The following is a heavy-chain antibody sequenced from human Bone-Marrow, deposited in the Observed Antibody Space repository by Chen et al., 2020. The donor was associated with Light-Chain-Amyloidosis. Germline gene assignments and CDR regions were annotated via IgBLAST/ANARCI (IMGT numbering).Heavy chain of an antibody. CDR1: GYTFTSYA. V-gene: IGHV7-4-1*01. D-gene: IGHD6-25*01. CDR2: INTNTGNP. Sequence: QVQLVQSGSELKKPGASVKVSCKASGYTFTSYAMNWVRQAPGQGLEWMGWINTNTGNPTYAQGSTGRFVFSWDTSVSTEYRQIGRQKAEDTAVYYWARPISIAARVPGYWGQGTLVTVSS. J-gene: IGHJ4*02. CDR3: ARPISIAARVPGY.